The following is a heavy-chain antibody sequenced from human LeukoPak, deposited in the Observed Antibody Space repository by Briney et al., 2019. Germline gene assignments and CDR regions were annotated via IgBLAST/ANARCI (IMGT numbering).Heavy chain of an antibody. CDR2: MHPNNGDT. J-gene: IGHJ6*03. CDR3: ARGLGWDYYYYYYMDA. CDR1: GYTFTSYN. Sequence: ASVKVSCKASGYTFTSYNINWVRQAPGQGLEWMAWMHPNNGDTGYAQKFQDRVTVTSNTSISTAYMELRSLTSEDTAVYYCARGLGWDYYYYYYMDAWGKGTTVTVSS. V-gene: IGHV1-8*03. D-gene: IGHD3-16*01.